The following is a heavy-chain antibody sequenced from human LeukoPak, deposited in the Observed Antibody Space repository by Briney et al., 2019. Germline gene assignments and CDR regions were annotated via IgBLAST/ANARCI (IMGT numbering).Heavy chain of an antibody. Sequence: SVKVSCKASGGTFSSYAISWVRQAPGQGLEWMGGIIPIFGTANYAQKFRGRVTITTDESTSTAYMELSSLRSEDTAVYYCARSSGYYYVSYFDYWGQGTLVTVSS. CDR2: IIPIFGTA. CDR3: ARSSGYYYVSYFDY. J-gene: IGHJ4*02. D-gene: IGHD3-22*01. CDR1: GGTFSSYA. V-gene: IGHV1-69*05.